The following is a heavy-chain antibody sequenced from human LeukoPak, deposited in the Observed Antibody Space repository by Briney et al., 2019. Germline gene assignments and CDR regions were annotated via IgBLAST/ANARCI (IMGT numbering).Heavy chain of an antibody. CDR2: IYPGDSDT. J-gene: IGHJ6*03. CDR1: GYRFTNYW. CDR3: ARQAGKYQLLPSNYYYYMDV. V-gene: IGHV5-51*01. D-gene: IGHD2-2*01. Sequence: GESLKISCQGSGYRFTNYWIAWVRQMPGRGLEWMGIIYPGDSDTRYSPSFQGQVTISADKSISTAYLQWSSLKASDTAIYCCARQAGKYQLLPSNYYYYMDVWGKGTTVTVSS.